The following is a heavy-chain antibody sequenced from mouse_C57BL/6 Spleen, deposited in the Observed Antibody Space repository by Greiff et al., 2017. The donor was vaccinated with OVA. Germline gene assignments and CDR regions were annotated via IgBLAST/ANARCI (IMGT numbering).Heavy chain of an antibody. CDR3: ARSGDYYGSSRAY. V-gene: IGHV1-9*01. CDR1: GYTFTGYW. D-gene: IGHD1-1*01. Sequence: QLQQSGAELMKPGASVKLSCKATGYTFTGYWIEWVKQRPGHGLEWIGEILPGSGSTNYNEKFKGKATFTADTSSNTAYMRLSSLTTEDSAIYYCARSGDYYGSSRAYWGQGTLVTVSA. CDR2: ILPGSGST. J-gene: IGHJ3*01.